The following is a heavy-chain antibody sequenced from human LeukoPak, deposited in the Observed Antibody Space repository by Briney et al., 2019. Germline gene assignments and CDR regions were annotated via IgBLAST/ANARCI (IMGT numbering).Heavy chain of an antibody. D-gene: IGHD5-18*01. CDR2: ISSTSSYI. J-gene: IGHJ4*02. V-gene: IGHV3-21*01. Sequence: GGSLRLSFAASEFTFSSYTMNWVRQAPGKGLEWVSSISSTSSYIYYADSVKGRFTLSRDNAKNSLYLQMNSLRAEDTAVYYCARAAYSYGPRGFDYWGQGTLVTVSS. CDR3: ARAAYSYGPRGFDY. CDR1: EFTFSSYT.